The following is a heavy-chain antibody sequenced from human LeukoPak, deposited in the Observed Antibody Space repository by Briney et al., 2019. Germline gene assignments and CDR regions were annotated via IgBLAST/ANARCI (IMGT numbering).Heavy chain of an antibody. CDR3: ARGEAIAADGPRFDP. Sequence: ASVKVSCKASGYTFTGYYIHWVRQAPGQGLEWMGWINPNSGGTNYAQKFQGRVTMTRDTSISTAYMELSRLRSDDTAVYYCARGEAIAADGPRFDPWGQGTLVTVSS. J-gene: IGHJ5*02. V-gene: IGHV1-2*02. D-gene: IGHD6-13*01. CDR1: GYTFTGYY. CDR2: INPNSGGT.